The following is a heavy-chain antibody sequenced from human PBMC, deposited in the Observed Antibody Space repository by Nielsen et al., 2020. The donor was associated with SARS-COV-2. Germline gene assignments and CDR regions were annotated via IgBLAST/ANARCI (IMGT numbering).Heavy chain of an antibody. CDR2: ISGGGST. J-gene: IGHJ4*02. D-gene: IGHD3-16*02. CDR3: ASEVGGSYRDFDY. V-gene: IGHV3-23*01. CDR1: GFIFSSYT. Sequence: GESLKISCVGSGFIFSSYTMHWVRQAPGKGLEWVSGISGGGSTFYAESVRGRFTVSRENFRNTLYLEMNSLRVKDTALYYCASEVGGSYRDFDYWGQGILVTVSS.